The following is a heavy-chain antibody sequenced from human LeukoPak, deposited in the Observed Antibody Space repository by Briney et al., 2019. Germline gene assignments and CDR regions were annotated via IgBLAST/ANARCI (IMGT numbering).Heavy chain of an antibody. CDR3: ARVAVAGTRNYYYYMDV. Sequence: SETLPLTCTVSGGSISSYYWSWIRQPAGKGLEWIGRIYTSGSTNYNPSLKSRVTMSVDTSKNQFSLKLSSVAAADTAVYYCARVAVAGTRNYYYYMDVWGKGTTVTVSS. D-gene: IGHD6-19*01. V-gene: IGHV4-4*07. CDR1: GGSISSYY. J-gene: IGHJ6*03. CDR2: IYTSGST.